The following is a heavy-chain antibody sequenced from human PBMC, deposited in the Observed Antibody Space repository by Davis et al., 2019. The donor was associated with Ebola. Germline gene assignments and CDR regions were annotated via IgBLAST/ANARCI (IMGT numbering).Heavy chain of an antibody. V-gene: IGHV1-69*04. CDR1: GGTFSSYA. J-gene: IGHJ5*02. CDR3: AREQGTVTTSWFDP. CDR2: IIPIIGIA. Sequence: AASVKVSCKASGGTFSSYAISWVRQAPGQGLEWMGRIIPIIGIANYAQKLQGRVTMTTDTSTSTAYMELRSLRSDDTAVYYCAREQGTVTTSWFDPWGQETLVTVSS. D-gene: IGHD4-17*01.